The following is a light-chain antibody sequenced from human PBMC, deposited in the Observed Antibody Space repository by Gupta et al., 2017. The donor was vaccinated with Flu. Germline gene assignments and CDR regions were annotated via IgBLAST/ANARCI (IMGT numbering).Light chain of an antibody. J-gene: IGLJ3*02. CDR2: RDN. Sequence: QSVLTQPPSASGTPGQRVTISCSGSSSNVGSNYVYWYQHLPGTAPKLLIYRDNQRPSGVPDRFSGSKSGTSASLAISGLRSEDEADYYFAAWDDSLNGVFGGGTKLTVL. CDR3: AAWDDSLNGV. CDR1: SSNVGSNY. V-gene: IGLV1-47*01.